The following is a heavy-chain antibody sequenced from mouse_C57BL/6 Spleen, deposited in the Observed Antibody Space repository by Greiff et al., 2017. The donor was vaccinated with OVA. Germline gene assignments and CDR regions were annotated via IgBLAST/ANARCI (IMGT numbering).Heavy chain of an antibody. CDR3: VYGSSYEGYFDV. V-gene: IGHV6-3*01. Sequence: EVMLVESGGGLVQPGGSMKLSCVASGFTFSNYWMNWVRQSPEKGLEWVAQIRLKSDNYATHYAESVKGRFTISRDESKSSVYLQMNNLRAEDTGIYYCVYGSSYEGYFDVWGTGTTVTVSS. CDR1: GFTFSNYW. D-gene: IGHD1-1*01. CDR2: IRLKSDNYAT. J-gene: IGHJ1*03.